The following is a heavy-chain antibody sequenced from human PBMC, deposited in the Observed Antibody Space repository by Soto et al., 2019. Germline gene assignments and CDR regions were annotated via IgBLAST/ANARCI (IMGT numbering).Heavy chain of an antibody. D-gene: IGHD3-3*01. V-gene: IGHV5-10-1*01. CDR1: GYSFTSYW. CDR2: IDPSDSYT. J-gene: IGHJ6*02. CDR3: ARHASGYDCCSGVPYYYYGMDV. Sequence: ESLKISCKGSGYSFTSYWISWVRQMPGKGLEWMGRIDPSDSYTNYSPSFQGHVTISADKSISTAYLQWSSLKASDTAMYYCARHASGYDCCSGVPYYYYGMDVWGQGTTVTVSS.